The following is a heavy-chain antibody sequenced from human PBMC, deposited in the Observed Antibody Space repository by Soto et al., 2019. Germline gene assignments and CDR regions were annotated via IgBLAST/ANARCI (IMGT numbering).Heavy chain of an antibody. CDR1: GAPISSSY. V-gene: IGHV4-59*01. D-gene: IGHD3-22*01. CDR2: VHYSGST. CDR3: ARGYYDSRGQSNTFDI. J-gene: IGHJ3*02. Sequence: SETLSLTCTVSGAPISSSYWSWIRQSPGKGLEWIGYVHYSGSTKYNPSLKSRVTISVDTSKNQFSLKLSSVTAADTAVYYCARGYYDSRGQSNTFDIWGQGTMVTVSS.